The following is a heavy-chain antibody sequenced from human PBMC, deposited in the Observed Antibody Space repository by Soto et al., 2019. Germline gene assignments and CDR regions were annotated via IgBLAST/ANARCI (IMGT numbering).Heavy chain of an antibody. D-gene: IGHD4-17*01. V-gene: IGHV1-18*01. CDR1: GYTFTSYC. CDR3: ARDVRLPVGDSTPYYYYYGMDV. CDR2: ISAYNGNT. J-gene: IGHJ6*02. Sequence: QVQLVQSGAEVKKPGASVKVSCKASGYTFTSYCISWVRQAPGQGLEWMGWISAYNGNTNYAQKLQGRVTMTTDTSTSTAYMELRSLRSDDTAVYYCARDVRLPVGDSTPYYYYYGMDVWGQGTTVTVSS.